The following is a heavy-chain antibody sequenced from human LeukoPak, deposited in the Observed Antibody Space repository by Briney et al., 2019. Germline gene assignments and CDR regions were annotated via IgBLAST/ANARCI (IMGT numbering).Heavy chain of an antibody. CDR3: ARDGSSSGYYSGY. CDR2: ISAYNGNT. D-gene: IGHD3-22*01. Sequence: ASVKVSCKASGYTSTSYGISWVRQAPGKRLEWMGWISAYNGNTNYAHKLQGRVTMTTDTSTSTPYMELRSLRSDDTAVYYCARDGSSSGYYSGYWGQGTLVTVSS. V-gene: IGHV1-18*01. J-gene: IGHJ4*02. CDR1: GYTSTSYG.